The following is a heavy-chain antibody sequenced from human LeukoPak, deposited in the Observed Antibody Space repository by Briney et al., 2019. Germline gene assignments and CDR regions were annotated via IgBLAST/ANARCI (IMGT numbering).Heavy chain of an antibody. D-gene: IGHD6-6*01. CDR1: GFTFSSYA. V-gene: IGHV3-23*01. CDR2: ISGSGGST. J-gene: IGHJ4*02. CDR3: AKPLVEYSSSSGLDY. Sequence: SGGSLRLSCAASGFTFSSYAMSWVRQAPGKGLEWVSAISGSGGSTYYADSVKGRFTISRDNSKNTLYLQMNSLRAEDTAVYYCAKPLVEYSSSSGLDYWGQGTLVTVSS.